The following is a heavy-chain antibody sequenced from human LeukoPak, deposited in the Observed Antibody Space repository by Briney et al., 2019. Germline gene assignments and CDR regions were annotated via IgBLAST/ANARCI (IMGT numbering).Heavy chain of an antibody. CDR1: GFTFSSYG. V-gene: IGHV3-30*18. D-gene: IGHD3-9*01. CDR3: AKDILRRPYDILTVYSGYGMDV. J-gene: IGHJ6*02. Sequence: GGSLRLSCAASGFTFSSYGMHWVRQAPGKGLEWVAVISYDGSNKYYADSVKGRFTISRDNSKNTLYLQMNSLRAEDTAVYYCAKDILRRPYDILTVYSGYGMDVWGQGTTVTVSS. CDR2: ISYDGSNK.